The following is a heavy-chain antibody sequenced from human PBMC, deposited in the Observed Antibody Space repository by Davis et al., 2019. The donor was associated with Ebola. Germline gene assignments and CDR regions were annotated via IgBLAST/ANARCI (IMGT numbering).Heavy chain of an antibody. V-gene: IGHV1-69*04. CDR2: IIPILGIA. CDR1: GGTFSSYA. J-gene: IGHJ6*02. D-gene: IGHD5-18*01. Sequence: SVKVSCKASGGTFSSYAISWVRQAPGQGLEWMGRIIPILGIANYAQKFQGRVTITADKSTSTAYMELSSLRSEDTAVYYCAREAVDTAMVIFYYYGMDVWGQGTTVTVSS. CDR3: AREAVDTAMVIFYYYGMDV.